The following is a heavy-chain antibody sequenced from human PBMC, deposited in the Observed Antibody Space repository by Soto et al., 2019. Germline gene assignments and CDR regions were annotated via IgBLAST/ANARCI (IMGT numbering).Heavy chain of an antibody. Sequence: QVQLVQSGAEVKRPGASVKVSCKASGYTFTNYYMHWVRQAPGQGLEWMGVIHYSGATPTYAQKFQGRVTMARDTSTSTVYVELSSLTSEDTAVYYCARTSSRLGEFYWGQGSLVAVSS. V-gene: IGHV1-46*01. CDR2: IHYSGATP. J-gene: IGHJ4*02. D-gene: IGHD3-16*01. CDR3: ARTSSRLGEFY. CDR1: GYTFTNYY.